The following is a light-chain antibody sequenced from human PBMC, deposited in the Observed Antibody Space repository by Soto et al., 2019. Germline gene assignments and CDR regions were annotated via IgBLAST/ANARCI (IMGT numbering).Light chain of an antibody. J-gene: IGLJ1*01. CDR2: EVS. CDR1: SSDVGIYNL. CDR3: CAYSGRSTFYV. Sequence: QSALTQPASVSGAPGQSITISCTGTSSDVGIYNLVSWYQQHPGKAPKLMIYEVSKRPSGVSNRFSGSKSGNTASLTISGLQAEDEADYYCCAYSGRSTFYVFGTGTKLTVL. V-gene: IGLV2-23*02.